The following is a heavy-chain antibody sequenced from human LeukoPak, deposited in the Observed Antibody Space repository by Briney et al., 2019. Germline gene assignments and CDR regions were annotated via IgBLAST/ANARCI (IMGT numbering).Heavy chain of an antibody. D-gene: IGHD6-13*01. Sequence: PSGTLSLTCTVSGGSISSYYWSWIRQPPGKGLEWIGYIYYSGSTNYNPSLKSRVTISVDTSKNQFSLKLSSVTAADTAVYYCARRGVGAAGDPLAFDIWGQGTMVTVSS. CDR3: ARRGVGAAGDPLAFDI. J-gene: IGHJ3*02. CDR2: IYYSGST. V-gene: IGHV4-59*08. CDR1: GGSISSYY.